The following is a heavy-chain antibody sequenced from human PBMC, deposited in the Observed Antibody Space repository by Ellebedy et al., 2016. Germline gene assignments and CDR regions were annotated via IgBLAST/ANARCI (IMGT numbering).Heavy chain of an antibody. D-gene: IGHD6-13*01. V-gene: IGHV3-23*01. CDR2: ISGSGGST. J-gene: IGHJ4*02. Sequence: GESLKISCAASGFTFSSYAMSWVRQAPGKGLEWVSAISGSGGSTYYADSVKGRFTISRDNSKNTLYLQMNSLRAEDTAVYYCARAYSSSRLDYWGQGTLVTVSS. CDR1: GFTFSSYA. CDR3: ARAYSSSRLDY.